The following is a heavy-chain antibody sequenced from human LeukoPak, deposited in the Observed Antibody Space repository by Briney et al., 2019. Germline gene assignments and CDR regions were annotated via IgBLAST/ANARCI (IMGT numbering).Heavy chain of an antibody. CDR1: GFTFSHYT. D-gene: IGHD2-2*02. Sequence: GGSLRLSCAASGFTFSHYTMHWVRQAPGKGLEFVAALSNNGGSTYYASSLKGRFSISRDNSKNTLYLQTGSLRTEDMGVYYCARGYYCGSTNCYSPNHMDVWGKGTTVTVSS. J-gene: IGHJ6*03. CDR2: LSNNGGST. CDR3: ARGYYCGSTNCYSPNHMDV. V-gene: IGHV3-64*01.